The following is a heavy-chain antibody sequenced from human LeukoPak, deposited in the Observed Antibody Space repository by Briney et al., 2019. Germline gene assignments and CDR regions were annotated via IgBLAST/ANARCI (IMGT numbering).Heavy chain of an antibody. J-gene: IGHJ4*02. V-gene: IGHV3-30-3*01. D-gene: IGHD3-10*01. CDR3: ARAGEYSSYYFDY. CDR1: GFTFSSYA. CDR2: ISYDGSNK. Sequence: GGSLRPSCAASGFTFSSYAMHWVRQAPGKGLEWVAVISYDGSNKYYADSVKGRFTISRDNSKNTLYLQMNSLRAEDTAVYYCARAGEYSSYYFDYWGQGTLVTVSS.